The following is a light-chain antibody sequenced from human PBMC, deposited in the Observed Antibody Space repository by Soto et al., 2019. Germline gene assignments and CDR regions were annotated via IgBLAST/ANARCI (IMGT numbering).Light chain of an antibody. CDR3: QQSFITPPYT. CDR2: GAT. J-gene: IGKJ2*01. V-gene: IGKV1-39*01. Sequence: DIQMTQSPSSLSASVGDRVTITCRASQNISIFLNWNQQRPGKAPKLLIYGATSFQSGVPSRFSGSGSGTDFTLTISDLQPEDYATYFCQQSFITPPYTFGQGTKL. CDR1: QNISIF.